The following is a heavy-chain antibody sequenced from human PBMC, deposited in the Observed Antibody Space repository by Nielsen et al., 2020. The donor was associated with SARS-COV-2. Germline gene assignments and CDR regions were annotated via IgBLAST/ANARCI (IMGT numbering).Heavy chain of an antibody. Sequence: GGSLRLSCAASGFTFSSYAMHWVRQAPGKGLEWVAVISYDGSNKYYADSVKGRFTISRDNSKNTLYLQMNSLRAEDTAVYYCASGNGWGSYFDYWGQGTLVTVSS. V-gene: IGHV3-30-3*01. CDR3: ASGNGWGSYFDY. CDR1: GFTFSSYA. CDR2: ISYDGSNK. J-gene: IGHJ4*02. D-gene: IGHD7-27*01.